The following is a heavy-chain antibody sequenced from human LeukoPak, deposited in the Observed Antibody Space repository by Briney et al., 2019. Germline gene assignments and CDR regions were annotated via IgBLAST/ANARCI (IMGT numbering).Heavy chain of an antibody. CDR3: ARGCRPITIFGVVIIGVNWFDP. Sequence: SETLSLTCAVYGGSFSGYYWSWIRQPPGKGLEWIGEINHSGSTHHNTSLKSRVTISVDTSKNQFSLKLSSVTAADTAVYYCARGCRPITIFGVVIIGVNWFDPWGQGTLVTVSS. V-gene: IGHV4-34*01. CDR2: INHSGST. CDR1: GGSFSGYY. J-gene: IGHJ5*02. D-gene: IGHD3-3*01.